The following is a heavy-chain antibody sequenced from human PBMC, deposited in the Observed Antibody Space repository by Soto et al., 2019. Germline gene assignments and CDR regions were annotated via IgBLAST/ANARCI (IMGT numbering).Heavy chain of an antibody. J-gene: IGHJ6*02. CDR3: ARLVGVLDYYGMDV. CDR2: IYYSGST. Sequence: SETLSLTCTVSGGSISSSSYYWGWIRQPPGKGLEWIGSIYYSGSTYYNPSLKSRVTISVDTSKNQFSLKLSSVTAADTAVYYCARLVGVLDYYGMDVWGQGTTVTVYS. CDR1: GGSISSSSYY. D-gene: IGHD3-10*01. V-gene: IGHV4-39*01.